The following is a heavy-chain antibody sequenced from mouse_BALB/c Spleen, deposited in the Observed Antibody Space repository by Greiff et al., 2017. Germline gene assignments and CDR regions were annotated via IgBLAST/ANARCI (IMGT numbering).Heavy chain of an antibody. V-gene: IGHV1S81*02. J-gene: IGHJ4*01. CDR3: TRYYYGYAMDY. CDR1: GYTFTSYY. D-gene: IGHD1-1*01. Sequence: VKLVESGAELVKPGASVKLSCKASGYTFTSYYMYWVKQRPGQGLEWIGEINPSNGGTNFNEKFKSKATLTVDKSSSTAYMQLSSLTSEDSAVYYCTRYYYGYAMDYWGQGTSVTVSS. CDR2: INPSNGGT.